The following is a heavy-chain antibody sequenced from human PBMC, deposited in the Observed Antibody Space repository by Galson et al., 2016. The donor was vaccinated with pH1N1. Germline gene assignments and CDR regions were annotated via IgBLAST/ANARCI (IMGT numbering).Heavy chain of an antibody. J-gene: IGHJ6*02. V-gene: IGHV3-23*01. CDR3: AKDIGYCSSTSCQYYYYYGMDV. Sequence: SLRLSCAASGFTFSSYAMSWVRQAPGKGLEWVSAISGSGGSTYYAGSVKGRFTISRDNSKNTLYLQMNSQRAEDTAVYYCAKDIGYCSSTSCQYYYYYGMDVWGQGTTVTVS. CDR2: ISGSGGST. D-gene: IGHD2-2*01. CDR1: GFTFSSYA.